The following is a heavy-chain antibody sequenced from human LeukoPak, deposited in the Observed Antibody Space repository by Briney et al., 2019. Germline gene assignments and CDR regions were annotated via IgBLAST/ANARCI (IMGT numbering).Heavy chain of an antibody. CDR2: IYYSGNT. Sequence: SETLSLTCTVSGGSISSYYWSWIRQPPGKGLEWIGYIYYSGNTYYNPSLKSRVTISVDTSKYQFSLKLSSVTAADTAVYYCASGNGYYYRYFDYWGQGTLVTVSS. CDR1: GGSISSYY. J-gene: IGHJ4*02. D-gene: IGHD3-22*01. V-gene: IGHV4-59*06. CDR3: ASGNGYYYRYFDY.